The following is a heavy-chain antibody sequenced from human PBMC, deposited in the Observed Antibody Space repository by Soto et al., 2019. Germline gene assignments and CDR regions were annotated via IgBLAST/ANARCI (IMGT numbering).Heavy chain of an antibody. CDR3: ARVPDY. Sequence: TSETLSLTCIVSGDSVSSGGYYWSWIRQHPGKGLEWIGYMYHSGSTYYNPSLKSRVTISIDRSKNQFSLKLSSVTAADTAVYYCARVPDYWGQGILVTVSS. CDR1: GDSVSSGGYY. J-gene: IGHJ4*02. D-gene: IGHD2-2*01. CDR2: MYHSGST. V-gene: IGHV4-30-2*01.